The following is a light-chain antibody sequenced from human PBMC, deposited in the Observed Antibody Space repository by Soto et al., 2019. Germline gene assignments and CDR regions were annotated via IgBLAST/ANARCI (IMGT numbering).Light chain of an antibody. CDR1: QSVGSSY. CDR2: STS. V-gene: IGKV3-20*01. Sequence: ENVLTQSPGTLSLSPGERATLSCRASQSVGSSYLAWYQQKPGQAPRLLIYSTSSRATGIPDRFSGSGSGKDFTLTISRLEPEDFAVYYCQQYDSPIWTFGQGTKVEIK. J-gene: IGKJ1*01. CDR3: QQYDSPIWT.